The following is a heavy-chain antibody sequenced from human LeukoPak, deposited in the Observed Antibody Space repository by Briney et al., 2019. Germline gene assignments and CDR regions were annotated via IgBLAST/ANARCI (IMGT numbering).Heavy chain of an antibody. Sequence: SETLSLTCTVSGGSISSHYWSWIRQPPGKGLEWIGYIYYSGSTNYNPSLESRVTISVDTSKNQFSLKLSSVTAADTAVYYCARRQYSSGWYDYWGQGTLVTVSS. CDR1: GGSISSHY. V-gene: IGHV4-59*11. CDR3: ARRQYSSGWYDY. CDR2: IYYSGST. J-gene: IGHJ4*02. D-gene: IGHD6-19*01.